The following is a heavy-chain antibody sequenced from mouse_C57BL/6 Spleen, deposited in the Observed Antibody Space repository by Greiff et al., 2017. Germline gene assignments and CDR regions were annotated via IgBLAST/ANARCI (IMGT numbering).Heavy chain of an antibody. CDR3: ARGHSFYAMDY. J-gene: IGHJ4*01. D-gene: IGHD3-1*01. Sequence: SGTELVKPGASVKLSCKASGYTFTSYWMHWVKQRPGQGLEWIGNINPSNGGTNYNEKFKSKATLTVDKSSSTAYMQLSSLTSEDSAVYYCARGHSFYAMDYWGQGTSVTVSS. CDR2: INPSNGGT. CDR1: GYTFTSYW. V-gene: IGHV1-53*01.